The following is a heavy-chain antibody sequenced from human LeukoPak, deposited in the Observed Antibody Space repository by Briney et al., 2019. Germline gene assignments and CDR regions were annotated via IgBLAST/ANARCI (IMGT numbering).Heavy chain of an antibody. J-gene: IGHJ4*02. CDR2: ISSSSGYI. Sequence: GGSLRLSCAASGFTFSSYSMNWVRQAPGKGLEWVSSISSSSGYIYYADSVKGRFTISRDNAKNSLYLQMNSLRAEDTAVYYCARGYYGSGSYRCPIDYWGQGTLVTVSS. CDR1: GFTFSSYS. CDR3: ARGYYGSGSYRCPIDY. D-gene: IGHD3-10*01. V-gene: IGHV3-21*01.